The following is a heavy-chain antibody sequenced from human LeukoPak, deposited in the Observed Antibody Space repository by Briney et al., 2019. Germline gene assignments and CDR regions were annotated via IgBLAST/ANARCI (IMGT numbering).Heavy chain of an antibody. CDR2: INHSGST. V-gene: IGHV4-34*01. J-gene: IGHJ3*02. D-gene: IGHD3-3*01. CDR3: ARLRLKYYDFWSGYSQGAFDI. Sequence: SETLSLTCAVYGGYFSGYYWSWIRQPPGKGLAWIGEINHSGSTNYNPSLKSRVTISVDTSKNQFSLKLSSVTAADTAVYYCARLRLKYYDFWSGYSQGAFDIWGQGTMVTVSS. CDR1: GGYFSGYY.